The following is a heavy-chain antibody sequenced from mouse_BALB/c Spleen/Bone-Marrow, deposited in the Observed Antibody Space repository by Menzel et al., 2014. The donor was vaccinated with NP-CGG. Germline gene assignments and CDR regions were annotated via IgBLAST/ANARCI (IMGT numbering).Heavy chain of an antibody. CDR2: INPDSSTI. D-gene: IGHD2-14*01. V-gene: IGHV4-1*02. Sequence: EVMLVESGGGLVQPGGSLKLSCAASGFDFSRYWMSWARQAPGKGLEWIGEINPDSSTINYTPSLKDKFIISRDNAKNTLYLQMSKVRSEDTALYYCAHRYDVAMDYWGQGTSVTVSS. CDR1: GFDFSRYW. CDR3: AHRYDVAMDY. J-gene: IGHJ4*01.